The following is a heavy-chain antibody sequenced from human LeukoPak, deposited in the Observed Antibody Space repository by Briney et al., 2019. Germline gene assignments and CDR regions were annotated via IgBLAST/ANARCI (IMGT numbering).Heavy chain of an antibody. CDR3: AKASDYGGNEFDC. CDR2: ITWNSGYK. D-gene: IGHD4-23*01. V-gene: IGHV3-9*01. Sequence: GRSLRLSCAASGFTFEHYGMHWVRQVPGKGLEWVSYITWNSGYKGYADSVKGRFAISRDNAKNSLHLQMNSFTGEDTAFYYCAKASDYGGNEFDCWGQGTLVTVSS. J-gene: IGHJ5*01. CDR1: GFTFEHYG.